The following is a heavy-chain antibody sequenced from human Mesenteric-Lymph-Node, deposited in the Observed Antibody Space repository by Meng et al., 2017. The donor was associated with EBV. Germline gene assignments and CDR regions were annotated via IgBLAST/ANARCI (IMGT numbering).Heavy chain of an antibody. CDR3: ASAQCSGGGCPGGS. CDR2: IFHTGIT. J-gene: IGHJ5*02. CDR1: CHSISNSNW. Sequence: LQRWAPGWVILSCALSSSCSVHCHSISNSNWCTCCRQPPGKSLKLIREIFHTGITNYNPSLSSRVTMSLDKSKNQFSLNLISLTAADTAVYYCASAQCSGGGCPGGSWGQGTLVTVSS. V-gene: IGHV4-4*02. D-gene: IGHD2-15*01.